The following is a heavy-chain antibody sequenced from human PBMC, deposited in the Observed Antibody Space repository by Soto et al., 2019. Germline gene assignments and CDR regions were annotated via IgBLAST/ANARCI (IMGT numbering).Heavy chain of an antibody. CDR1: GYTFTSYG. J-gene: IGHJ6*02. V-gene: IGHV1-18*01. Sequence: QVQLVQAGAELKKPGASVKVSCKASGYTFTSYGISWVRQAPGKGLEWMGWISAYNGNTNYSETLQGRVTMTTNTATRTAYMELRSLRADDTDVYYCARGESIGDVWGQGTTVTVSS. CDR3: ARGESIGDV. CDR2: ISAYNGNT. D-gene: IGHD6-6*01.